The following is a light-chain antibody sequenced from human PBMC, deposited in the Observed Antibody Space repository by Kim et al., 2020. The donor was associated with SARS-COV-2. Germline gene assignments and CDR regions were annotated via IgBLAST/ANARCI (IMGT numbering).Light chain of an antibody. J-gene: IGLJ1*01. Sequence: GKTARITYGGNNIGRKSVHWYQQKPGQAPVLVIYYDSDRPSGIPERFSGSNSGNTATLTISRVEAGDEADYYCQVWDSSSDHPAYVFGTGTKVTVL. CDR3: QVWDSSSDHPAYV. V-gene: IGLV3-21*04. CDR2: YDS. CDR1: NIGRKS.